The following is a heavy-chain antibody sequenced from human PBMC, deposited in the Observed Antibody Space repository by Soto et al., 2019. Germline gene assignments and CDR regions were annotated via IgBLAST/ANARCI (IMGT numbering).Heavy chain of an antibody. D-gene: IGHD2-15*01. Sequence: SVKVSCKASGGTFSTYTVCWVRQAPRQGLEWMGRIIPIFGTPYYAQKFQGRVTITADKSTSTVYMELSSLGSDDTAVYFCARGLECRGYCLDKPTWFGPWGQGTLVTVSS. CDR2: IIPIFGTP. V-gene: IGHV1-69*06. CDR1: GGTFSTYT. J-gene: IGHJ5*02. CDR3: ARGLECRGYCLDKPTWFGP.